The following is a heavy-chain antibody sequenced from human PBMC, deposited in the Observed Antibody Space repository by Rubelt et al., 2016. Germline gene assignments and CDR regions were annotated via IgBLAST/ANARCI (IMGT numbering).Heavy chain of an antibody. D-gene: IGHD4-17*01. Sequence: GFTFSSYGMHWVRQAPGKGLEWVAVIWYDGSNKYYADSVKGRFTISRDNSKNTLYLQMNSLRAEDTAVYYCTHVYGDYYPYWGQGTLVTVSS. J-gene: IGHJ4*02. CDR1: GFTFSSYG. CDR3: THVYGDYYPY. CDR2: IWYDGSNK. V-gene: IGHV3-33*01.